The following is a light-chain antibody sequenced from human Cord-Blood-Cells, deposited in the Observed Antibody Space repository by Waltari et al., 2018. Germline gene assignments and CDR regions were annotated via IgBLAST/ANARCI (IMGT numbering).Light chain of an antibody. V-gene: IGLV1-47*01. CDR3: AAWDDSLSGYV. CDR2: RNN. Sequence: QSVLTQPPSASGTPGQRVTISCSGSSSNIGSNYVYWYQQLPGTAPKLLICRNNRRPSGVPDRFSGSKSGTSASLAISGLRSEDEADYYCAAWDDSLSGYVFGTGTKVTVL. J-gene: IGLJ1*01. CDR1: SSNIGSNY.